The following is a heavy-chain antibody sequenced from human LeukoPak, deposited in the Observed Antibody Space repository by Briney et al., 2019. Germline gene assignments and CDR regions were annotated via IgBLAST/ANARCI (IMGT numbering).Heavy chain of an antibody. CDR3: ARSYGYSSSWLDY. CDR2: IYPGDSDT. D-gene: IGHD6-13*01. J-gene: IGHJ4*02. Sequence: GESLKISCKGSGYSFTNYWIGWVRQMPGKGLELMGLIYPGDSDTRYSPSFQGQVTISADKSISTAYLQWSSLKASDTAMYYCARSYGYSSSWLDYWGQGTLVTVSS. V-gene: IGHV5-51*01. CDR1: GYSFTNYW.